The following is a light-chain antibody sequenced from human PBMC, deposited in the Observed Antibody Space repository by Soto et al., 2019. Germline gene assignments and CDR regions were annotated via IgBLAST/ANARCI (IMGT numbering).Light chain of an antibody. CDR3: SAWDDSLNAVV. Sequence: QSVLTQPPSASATPGQRVTISCSGSSSNVGSKTVSWFQHIPGTAPKLIIYSNDQRPSGVPDRFSASKSGTSASLAIGGLQSEDEADYYCSAWDDSLNAVVFGGGTKLTVL. V-gene: IGLV1-44*01. J-gene: IGLJ2*01. CDR1: SSNVGSKT. CDR2: SND.